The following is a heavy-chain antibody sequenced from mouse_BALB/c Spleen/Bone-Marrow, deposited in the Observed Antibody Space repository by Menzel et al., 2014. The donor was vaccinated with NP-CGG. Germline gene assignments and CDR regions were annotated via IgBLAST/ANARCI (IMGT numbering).Heavy chain of an antibody. CDR2: ISYDGSN. J-gene: IGHJ4*01. CDR1: GYSITSGYS. CDR3: ARRGGNPSYAMDY. D-gene: IGHD2-1*01. V-gene: IGHV3-6*02. Sequence: ESGPGLVKPSQSLSLTCSVTGYSITSGYSWYLIRQFPENKLEWMGYISYDGSNNYNQSLKNRISITRDTSKNQFFLKLKSVTTEDTATYYCARRGGNPSYAMDYWGQGTSVTVSS.